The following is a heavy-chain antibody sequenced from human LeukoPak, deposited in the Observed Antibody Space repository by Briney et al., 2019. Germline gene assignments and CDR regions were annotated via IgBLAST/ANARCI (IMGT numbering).Heavy chain of an antibody. CDR3: AKDDYYDTSGYRD. J-gene: IGHJ1*01. CDR1: GFTFSSYV. CDR2: ISGNDGST. V-gene: IGHV3-23*01. Sequence: SGGSLRLSCAASGFTFSSYVMSWVRQAPGKGLEWVSLISGNDGSTYYADSVKGRFTISRDNSKNTLYLQMNSLRAEDTAVYYCAKDDYYDTSGYRDWGQGTLVTVSS. D-gene: IGHD3-22*01.